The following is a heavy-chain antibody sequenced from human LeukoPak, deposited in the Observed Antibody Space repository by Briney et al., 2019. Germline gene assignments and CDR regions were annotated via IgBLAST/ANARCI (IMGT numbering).Heavy chain of an antibody. Sequence: PGGSLRLSCAASVFAFNTYAMHWVRQAPGKGLEWVTLIWHDGSHKFYIDSVRGRFTISRDNSRNTVYLQINGLRAEDTAVYYCAREIFGSERYPDYGGQRTRVSVSS. CDR1: VFAFNTYA. CDR3: AREIFGSERYPDY. CDR2: IWHDGSHK. J-gene: IGHJ4*02. D-gene: IGHD3-10*01. V-gene: IGHV3-33*01.